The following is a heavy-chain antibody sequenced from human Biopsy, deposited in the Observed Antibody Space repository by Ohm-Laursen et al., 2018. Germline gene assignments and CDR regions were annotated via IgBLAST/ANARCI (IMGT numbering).Heavy chain of an antibody. CDR3: VRGVDYYDPYHYYALDV. D-gene: IGHD3-22*01. Sequence: GTLSLTCAVYGESFNGYYWSWIRQTPGKGLEWIGEINHSGRTNYNPSIKSRVTISVDTSKNQFSLKVRSVTAADTAVYYCVRGVDYYDPYHYYALDVWGQGTTVTGSS. V-gene: IGHV4-34*01. CDR2: INHSGRT. CDR1: GESFNGYY. J-gene: IGHJ6*02.